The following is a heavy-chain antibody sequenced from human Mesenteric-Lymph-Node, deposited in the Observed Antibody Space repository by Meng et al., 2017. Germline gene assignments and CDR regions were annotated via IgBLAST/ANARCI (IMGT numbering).Heavy chain of an antibody. CDR2: ISAYNGNR. CDR3: TRDLGGVPGSFFDF. D-gene: IGHD6-19*01. V-gene: IGHV1-18*01. CDR1: GYTFTAFG. Sequence: QVQLVQSGSEVKKLGASLKVSCKASGYTFTAFGISWVPQAPGQGLEWMGWISAYNGNRDYAQKFQGRVTMTTDTSTSTTYLELRNLGSDDTAVFYCTRDLGGVPGSFFDFWGQGTLVTVSS. J-gene: IGHJ4*02.